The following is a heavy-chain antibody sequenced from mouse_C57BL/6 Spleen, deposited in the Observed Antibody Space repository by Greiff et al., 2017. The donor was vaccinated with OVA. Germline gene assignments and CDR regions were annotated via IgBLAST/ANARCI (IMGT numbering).Heavy chain of an antibody. Sequence: QVQLQQSGAELVRPGASVTLSCKASGYTFTDYEMHWVKQTPVHGLEWIGAIDPETGGTAYNQKFKGKAILTADKSSSTAYMELRSLTSEDSAVYYCTRREFITTVYFDYWGQGTTLTVSS. V-gene: IGHV1-15*01. D-gene: IGHD1-1*01. J-gene: IGHJ2*01. CDR1: GYTFTDYE. CDR3: TRREFITTVYFDY. CDR2: IDPETGGT.